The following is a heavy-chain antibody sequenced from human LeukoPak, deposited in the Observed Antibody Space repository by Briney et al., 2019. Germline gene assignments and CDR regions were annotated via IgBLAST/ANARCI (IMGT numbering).Heavy chain of an antibody. Sequence: SETLSLTCTVSGVSIANTFYYWNWLRQPAGKGLEWIGRIYTTGSTDYNPSLKSRVTISLDTARNQFSLKLSSVTAADTAVYYCARRQDGHDYWGQGTLVTVCS. V-gene: IGHV4-61*02. CDR1: GVSIANTFYY. CDR3: ARRQDGHDY. CDR2: IYTTGST. J-gene: IGHJ4*02.